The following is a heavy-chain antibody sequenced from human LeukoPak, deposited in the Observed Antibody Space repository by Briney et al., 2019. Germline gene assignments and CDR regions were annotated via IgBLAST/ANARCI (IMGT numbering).Heavy chain of an antibody. CDR3: ASSHDSSGND. Sequence: GGSLRLSCVASGLSFSSYWMAWVRQAPGKGLEGVANIQYDGTHKFYADSVKGRFTISRDNAKNSLFLEMNSLRADDTAVYFCASSHDSSGNDWGQGTLVTVSS. V-gene: IGHV3-7*01. J-gene: IGHJ4*02. D-gene: IGHD3-22*01. CDR2: IQYDGTHK. CDR1: GLSFSSYW.